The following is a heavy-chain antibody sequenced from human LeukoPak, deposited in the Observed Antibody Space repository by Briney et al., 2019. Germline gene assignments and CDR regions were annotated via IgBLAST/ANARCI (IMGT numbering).Heavy chain of an antibody. CDR2: ISVHNGNT. D-gene: IGHD3-9*01. CDR3: ARERYYDILTGYYLKDYYYGMDV. V-gene: IGHV1-18*01. CDR1: GYTFTSYG. Sequence: ASVKVSCKASGYTFTSYGISWVRQAPGQGLEWMGWISVHNGNTNYAQKLQGRVTMTTDTSTSTAYMELRSLRSDDTAVYYCARERYYDILTGYYLKDYYYGMDVWGQGTTVTVSS. J-gene: IGHJ6*02.